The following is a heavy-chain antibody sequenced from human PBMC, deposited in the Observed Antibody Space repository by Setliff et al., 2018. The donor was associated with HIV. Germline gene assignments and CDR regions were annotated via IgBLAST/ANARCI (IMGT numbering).Heavy chain of an antibody. V-gene: IGHV4-39*07. CDR1: GGSISSSSYY. CDR3: ARDGEYVWFDP. D-gene: IGHD3-10*02. CDR2: IYHTGSS. Sequence: SETLSLTCSVSGGSISSSSYYGGWIRQPPGKGLEWIGSIYHTGSSYYNPSLNDRATISLDTSKNQFSLKLNSVTAADTAVYYCARDGEYVWFDPWGQGILVTVSS. J-gene: IGHJ5*02.